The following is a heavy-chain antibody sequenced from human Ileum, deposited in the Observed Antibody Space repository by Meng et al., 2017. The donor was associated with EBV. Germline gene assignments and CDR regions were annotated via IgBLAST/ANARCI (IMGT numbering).Heavy chain of an antibody. D-gene: IGHD1-26*01. CDR3: ARDLRVGGAFDY. V-gene: IGHV4-61*08. CDR2: VNYNGDS. CDR1: GASVTSSGYY. J-gene: IGHJ4*02. Sequence: QVPPQPSGPGLVRPSEPLSLTCTVSGASVTSSGYYWSWLRQSPGKGLEWLGYVNYNGDSTYNPSLKSRVTIFIDTSKKQFYLNLTSATAADTAIYYCARDLRVGGAFDYWGQGTLVTVSS.